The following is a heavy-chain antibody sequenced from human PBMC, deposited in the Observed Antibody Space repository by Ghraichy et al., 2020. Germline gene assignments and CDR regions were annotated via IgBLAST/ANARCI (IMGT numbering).Heavy chain of an antibody. J-gene: IGHJ5*02. CDR1: GYSISSSYF. Sequence: SETLSLTCAVSGYSISSSYFWGWIRQPPGKGLEWIGTIYHSGYTYYNPSLKSRVTISVDTSNNQFSLKVTPVTAADTAGYYCARVETHGLSPSSWGQGTLVTVTS. D-gene: IGHD1-1*01. V-gene: IGHV4-38-2*01. CDR2: IYHSGYT. CDR3: ARVETHGLSPSS.